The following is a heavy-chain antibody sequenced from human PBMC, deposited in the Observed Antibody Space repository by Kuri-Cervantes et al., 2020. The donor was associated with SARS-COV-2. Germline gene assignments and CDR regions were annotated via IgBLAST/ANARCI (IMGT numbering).Heavy chain of an antibody. J-gene: IGHJ6*02. CDR1: GGSISSSNW. CDR2: IYHSGST. V-gene: IGHV4-4*02. Sequence: SETLSLTCAVSGGSISSSNWWSWVRQPPGKGLEWIGGIYHSGSTNYNPSLKSRVTISVDKSKNQFSLKLSSVTAADTAVYYCARKVGGGDLYYYGMDVWGQGTTVTVSS. D-gene: IGHD4-17*01. CDR3: ARKVGGGDLYYYGMDV.